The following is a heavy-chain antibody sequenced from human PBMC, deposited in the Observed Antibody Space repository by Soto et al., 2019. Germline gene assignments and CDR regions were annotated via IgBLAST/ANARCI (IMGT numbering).Heavy chain of an antibody. J-gene: IGHJ6*02. CDR3: AKEDLYGMDV. Sequence: PGGSLRLSCAASGFTFSSYGMLWVRQAPGKGLEGVAVIWDDGSNKYYADSVKGRFIISRDNSKNTLYLQMNSLRAEDTAVYYCAKEDLYGMDVWGQGTTVTVSS. CDR1: GFTFSSYG. CDR2: IWDDGSNK. V-gene: IGHV3-30*02.